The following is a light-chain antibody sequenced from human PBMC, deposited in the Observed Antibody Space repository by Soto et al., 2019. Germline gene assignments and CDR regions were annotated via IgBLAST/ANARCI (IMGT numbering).Light chain of an antibody. CDR2: DAS. J-gene: IGKJ4*01. V-gene: IGKV1-16*01. CDR1: QGISKY. CDR3: LQYDTYPLT. Sequence: DIQMTQSPSSLSASVGDRVTITCQASQGISKYLTWFQQRPGQAPKFLIYDASTLQTGVPSRFSGSGSGTDFTLTISSLQPEDVATYYCLQYDTYPLTFGEGTKVEIK.